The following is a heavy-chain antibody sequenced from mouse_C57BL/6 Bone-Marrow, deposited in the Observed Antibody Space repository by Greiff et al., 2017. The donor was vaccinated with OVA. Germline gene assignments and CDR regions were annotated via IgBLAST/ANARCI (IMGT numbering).Heavy chain of an antibody. V-gene: IGHV1-55*01. J-gene: IGHJ2*01. CDR3: ASSITTVYYFDY. D-gene: IGHD1-1*01. CDR1: GYTFTSYW. Sequence: QVQLQQPGAELVKPGASVKMSCKASGYTFTSYWITWVKQRPGQGLEWIGDIYPGSGSTNYNEKFKSKATLTVDTSSSTAYMQLSSLTSEDSAVYYCASSITTVYYFDYWGQGTTLTVSS. CDR2: IYPGSGST.